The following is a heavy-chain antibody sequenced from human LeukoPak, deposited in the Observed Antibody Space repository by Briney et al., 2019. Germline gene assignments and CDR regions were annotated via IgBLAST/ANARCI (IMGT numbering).Heavy chain of an antibody. Sequence: PGGSLRLSCVVSGFTFSTYGMHWVRQAPGKGLEWLTFIRHDGTEKYYADFVKVRFTISRDNSRNTLYLQVNSLGPEDTAVYYCARLMVGQAGVGATHFDYWGQGTLVSVSS. D-gene: IGHD1-26*01. J-gene: IGHJ4*02. CDR3: ARLMVGQAGVGATHFDY. CDR1: GFTFSTYG. CDR2: IRHDGTEK. V-gene: IGHV3-30*02.